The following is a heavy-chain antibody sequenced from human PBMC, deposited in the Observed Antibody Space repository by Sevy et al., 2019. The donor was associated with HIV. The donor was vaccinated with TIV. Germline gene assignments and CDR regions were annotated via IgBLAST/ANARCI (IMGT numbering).Heavy chain of an antibody. CDR3: AKDFPLHYDSSGYYYKDAFDI. V-gene: IGHV3-23*01. J-gene: IGHJ3*02. CDR2: ISGSGGST. Sequence: GGSLRLSCAASGFTFSSYAMSWVRQAPGKGLEWVSAISGSGGSTYYADSVKGRFTISRDNSKNKLYLQMNSLRAEDTAVYYCAKDFPLHYDSSGYYYKDAFDIWGQGTMVTVSS. D-gene: IGHD3-22*01. CDR1: GFTFSSYA.